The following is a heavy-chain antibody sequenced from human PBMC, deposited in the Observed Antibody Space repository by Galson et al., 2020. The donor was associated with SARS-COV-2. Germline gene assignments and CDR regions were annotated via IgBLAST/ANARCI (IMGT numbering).Heavy chain of an antibody. V-gene: IGHV4-38-2*02. Sequence: SETLSLTCTVSAYSISSDYSWAWIRQAPGKGLEWIGTIYHSGSTYYNPSLKSRVAISIDTSKNQFSLKLNSVTAADAAIYYCARDGYCSSVRCYIHDWHFDLWGRGTQVTVSS. J-gene: IGHJ2*01. CDR3: ARDGYCSSVRCYIHDWHFDL. CDR2: IYHSGST. D-gene: IGHD2-2*03. CDR1: AYSISSDYS.